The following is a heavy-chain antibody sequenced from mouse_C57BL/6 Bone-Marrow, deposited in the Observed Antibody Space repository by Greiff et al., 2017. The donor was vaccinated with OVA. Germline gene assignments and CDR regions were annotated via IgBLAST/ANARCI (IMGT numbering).Heavy chain of an antibody. CDR1: GFTFSSYG. CDR3: ARPPYDGYK. D-gene: IGHD2-3*01. CDR2: ISSGGSYT. Sequence: EVKLMESGGDLVKPGGSLKLSCAASGFTFSSYGMSWVRQTPDKRLEWVATISSGGSYTYYPDSVKGRFTISRDNAKNTLYLQMSSLKSEDTAMYYCARPPYDGYKWGQGTLVTVSA. V-gene: IGHV5-6*01. J-gene: IGHJ3*02.